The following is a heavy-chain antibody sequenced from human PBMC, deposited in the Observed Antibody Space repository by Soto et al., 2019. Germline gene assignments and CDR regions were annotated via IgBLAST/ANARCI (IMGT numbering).Heavy chain of an antibody. J-gene: IGHJ4*02. V-gene: IGHV1-69*02. CDR3: ARKLRRRSYYFDY. CDR2: IIPILGIA. Sequence: QVQLVQSGAEVKKPGSSVKVSCKASGGTFSSYTISWVRQAPGQGLEWMGRIIPILGIANYAQKFQGRVTITADKSTSTAYMELSSLRSDDTAVYYCARKLRRRSYYFDYWGQGTLVTVSS. CDR1: GGTFSSYT. D-gene: IGHD4-17*01.